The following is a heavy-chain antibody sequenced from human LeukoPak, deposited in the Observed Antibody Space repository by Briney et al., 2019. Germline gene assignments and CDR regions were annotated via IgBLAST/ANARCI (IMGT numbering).Heavy chain of an antibody. Sequence: SETLSLTCTVSGGPISSYYWSWIRQPAGKGLEWIGRIYTSGSTNYNPSLKSRVTMSVDTSKNQFSLKLSSVTAADTAVYYCAREQYCSSISCPWDYWGQGTLVTVSS. CDR3: AREQYCSSISCPWDY. CDR2: IYTSGST. J-gene: IGHJ4*02. CDR1: GGPISSYY. D-gene: IGHD2-2*01. V-gene: IGHV4-4*07.